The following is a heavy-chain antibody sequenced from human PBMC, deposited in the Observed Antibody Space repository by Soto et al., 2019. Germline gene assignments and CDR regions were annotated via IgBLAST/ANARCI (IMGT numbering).Heavy chain of an antibody. CDR3: AKDQSMIVVPGAFDI. D-gene: IGHD3-22*01. CDR1: GFTFSSYA. J-gene: IGHJ3*02. V-gene: IGHV3-23*01. CDR2: ISGSGGST. Sequence: GGSLRFSCAASGFTFSSYAMSWVRQAPGKGLEWVSAISGSGGSTYYADSVKGRFTISRDNSKNTLYLQMNSLRAEDTAVYYCAKDQSMIVVPGAFDIWGQGTMVTVSS.